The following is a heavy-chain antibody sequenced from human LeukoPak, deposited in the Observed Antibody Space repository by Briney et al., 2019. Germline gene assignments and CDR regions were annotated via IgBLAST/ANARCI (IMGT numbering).Heavy chain of an antibody. V-gene: IGHV3-66*01. CDR3: ARDRGSEDSGYDCGGMDV. CDR2: IYSGGST. CDR1: GFTVSSNY. Sequence: SGGSLRLSCAASGFTVSSNYMSWVRQAPGKGLEWVSVIYSGGSTYYADSVKGRFTISRDNSKNTLYLQMNSLRAEDTAVYYCARDRGSEDSGYDCGGMDVWGQGTTVTVSS. D-gene: IGHD5-12*01. J-gene: IGHJ6*02.